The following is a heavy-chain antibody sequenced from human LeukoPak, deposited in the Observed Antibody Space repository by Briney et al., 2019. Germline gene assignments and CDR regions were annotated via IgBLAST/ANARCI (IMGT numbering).Heavy chain of an antibody. J-gene: IGHJ4*02. CDR3: ARGRTMVRGVSPYFDY. CDR1: GFTFSTYW. V-gene: IGHV3-21*01. D-gene: IGHD3-10*01. Sequence: PGESLRLSCAASGFTFSTYWMHWVRQAPGKGLEWVSSIRSGGTYIYYADSMKGRFTISRDNAKNSLYLQMNSLRAEDTAVYYCARGRTMVRGVSPYFDYWGQGTLVTVPS. CDR2: IRSGGTYI.